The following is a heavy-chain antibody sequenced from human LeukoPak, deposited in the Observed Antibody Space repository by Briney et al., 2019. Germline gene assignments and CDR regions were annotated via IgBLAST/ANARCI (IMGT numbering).Heavy chain of an antibody. D-gene: IGHD3-22*01. Sequence: GESLKISCKGSGYSFTSYWIGWVRQMPGKGLEWVSVIYSGGSTYYADSVKGRFTISRDNSKNTLYLQMNSLRAEDTAVYYCAREDGSGTYYSFGMDVWGQGTTVTVSS. CDR1: GYSFTSYW. CDR2: IYSGGST. CDR3: AREDGSGTYYSFGMDV. V-gene: IGHV3-66*02. J-gene: IGHJ6*02.